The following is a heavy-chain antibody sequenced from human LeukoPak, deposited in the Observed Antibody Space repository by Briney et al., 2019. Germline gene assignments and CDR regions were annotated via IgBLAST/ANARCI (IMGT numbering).Heavy chain of an antibody. CDR2: IYHSGST. Sequence: SETLSLTCTVSGYSISSGCYWGWIRQPPGKGLEWIGSIYHSGSTYYNPSLKSRVTISVDTSKNQFSLKLSSVTAADTAVYYCARAGIIYDILTGDAFDIWGQGTMVTVSS. J-gene: IGHJ3*02. D-gene: IGHD3-9*01. CDR1: GYSISSGCY. CDR3: ARAGIIYDILTGDAFDI. V-gene: IGHV4-38-2*02.